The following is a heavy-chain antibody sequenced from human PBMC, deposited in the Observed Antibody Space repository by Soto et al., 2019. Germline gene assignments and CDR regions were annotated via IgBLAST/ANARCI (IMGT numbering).Heavy chain of an antibody. CDR1: GDSIISSDFY. CDR2: IFYLGSS. CDR3: ARHSLALRKNNWFDP. J-gene: IGHJ5*02. D-gene: IGHD3-3*02. Sequence: SETLSLTSTVSGDSIISSDFYWGLVLKPPGKGLEWIGSIFYLGSSYYNPSLKIRVTMSVDTSKNQFSLMLRSVTAADTALYFCARHSLALRKNNWFDPWGQGIMVTVSS. V-gene: IGHV4-39*01.